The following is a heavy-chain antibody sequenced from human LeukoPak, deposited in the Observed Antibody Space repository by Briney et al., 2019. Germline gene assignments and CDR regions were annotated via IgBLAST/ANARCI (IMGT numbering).Heavy chain of an antibody. CDR3: VRDRELTY. J-gene: IGHJ4*02. CDR2: VYSSGNT. D-gene: IGHD3-10*01. V-gene: IGHV4-4*08. Sequence: SETLSLTCTVSDGSISIYYWSWIRQPPGKGLEWIGHVYSSGNTNYSPSLKGRAIISADTPKNQFSLKLTSVTAADTAVYYCVRDRELTYWGQGILVTVSS. CDR1: DGSISIYY.